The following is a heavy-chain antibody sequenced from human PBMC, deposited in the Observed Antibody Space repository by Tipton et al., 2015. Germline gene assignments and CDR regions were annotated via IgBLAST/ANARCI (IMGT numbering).Heavy chain of an antibody. V-gene: IGHV3-30*18. CDR1: GFTFSNSW. Sequence: SLRLSCAASGFTFSNSWMHWVRQAPGKGLEWVAVISFDGGNKFYGDSVRGRFAISRDNSKNTLYLQMNSLGPDDTVVYYCAKDGTLRGDNWFDTWGQGTLVTVSS. J-gene: IGHJ5*02. CDR2: ISFDGGNK. CDR3: AKDGTLRGDNWFDT. D-gene: IGHD3-10*01.